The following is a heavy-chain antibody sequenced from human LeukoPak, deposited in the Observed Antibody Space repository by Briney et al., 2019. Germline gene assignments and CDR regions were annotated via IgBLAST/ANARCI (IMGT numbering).Heavy chain of an antibody. Sequence: SVKVSCKASGGTFSSYAISWVRQAAGQRLEWMGRIIPILGIANYAQKFQGRVTITADKSTSTAYMELSSLRSEDTAVYYCARLDTAMDPFDYWGQGTLVTVSS. CDR2: IIPILGIA. D-gene: IGHD5-18*01. V-gene: IGHV1-69*04. CDR3: ARLDTAMDPFDY. CDR1: GGTFSSYA. J-gene: IGHJ4*02.